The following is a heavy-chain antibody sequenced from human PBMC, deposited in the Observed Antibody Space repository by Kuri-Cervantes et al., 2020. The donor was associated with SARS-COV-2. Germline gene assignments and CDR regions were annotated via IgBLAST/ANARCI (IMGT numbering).Heavy chain of an antibody. CDR3: ARGMGAGATSWSFDY. Sequence: GESLKISCAASGLTFSSYAMHWVRQAPGKGLEWVAVISYDGSNKYYADSVKGRFTISRDNSKNTLYLQMNSLRAEDTAVYYCARGMGAGATSWSFDYWGQGTLVTVSS. CDR2: ISYDGSNK. D-gene: IGHD1-26*01. V-gene: IGHV3-30-3*01. CDR1: GLTFSSYA. J-gene: IGHJ4*02.